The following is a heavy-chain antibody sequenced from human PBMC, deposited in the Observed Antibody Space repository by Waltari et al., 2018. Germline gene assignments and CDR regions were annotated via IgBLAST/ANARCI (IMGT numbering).Heavy chain of an antibody. J-gene: IGHJ1*01. D-gene: IGHD1-26*01. Sequence: EVQLVESGGGLVQPGGSLRLSCAASGLIFSIYERNWVRQTPGKGLEWVSYVSVSGKTMYNVDSVKGRFTISRDNAKNSLHLQMNSLRAEDTAVYYCARAYSGSYYRYFEYWGQGALVTVSS. V-gene: IGHV3-48*03. CDR3: ARAYSGSYYRYFEY. CDR1: GLIFSIYE. CDR2: VSVSGKTM.